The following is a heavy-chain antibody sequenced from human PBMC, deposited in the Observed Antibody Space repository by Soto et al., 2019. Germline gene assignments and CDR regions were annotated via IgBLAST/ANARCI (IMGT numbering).Heavy chain of an antibody. D-gene: IGHD6-6*01. CDR2: VHESGST. CDR3: ARSHPIAALYFDY. CDR1: GDAISNYY. V-gene: IGHV4-59*12. J-gene: IGHJ4*02. Sequence: SETLSLTCSVSGDAISNYYWSWIRQTPGRGLEWIGSVHESGSTDYNPSLKGRVIILLHTSISTAYLQWSSLKASDTAMYYCARSHPIAALYFDYWGQGTLVTVSS.